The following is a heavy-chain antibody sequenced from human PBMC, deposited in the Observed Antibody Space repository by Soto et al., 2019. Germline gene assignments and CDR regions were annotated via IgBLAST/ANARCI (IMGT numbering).Heavy chain of an antibody. V-gene: IGHV1-18*01. Sequence: QVHLVQSGAEVKKPGASVKVSCKGSGYTFTSYGITGVRQAPGQGLEWMGWISAHDGNTDYAQKLQGRVTVTRDTSTSTAYMELRSLRSDAPAVYYCARGRYGDYWGQGALVTVSS. CDR2: ISAHDGNT. D-gene: IGHD1-1*01. CDR1: GYTFTSYG. J-gene: IGHJ4*02. CDR3: ARGRYGDY.